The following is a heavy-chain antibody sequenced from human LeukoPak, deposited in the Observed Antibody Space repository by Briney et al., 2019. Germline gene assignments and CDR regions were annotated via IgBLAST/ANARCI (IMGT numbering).Heavy chain of an antibody. CDR3: ARDPTTVTTIFDS. CDR2: IYPGESIYASENT. V-gene: IGHV4-4*07. J-gene: IGHJ4*02. CDR1: GVSISAYY. Sequence: PSETLSLTCSVSGVSISAYYWSWIRQPAGKGLEWIGRIYPGESIYASENTNYNPSLKSRVSMSGATSKNQVSLKLRSVTAADTAVYYCARDPTTVTTIFDSWGQGTLVTVSS. D-gene: IGHD4-17*01.